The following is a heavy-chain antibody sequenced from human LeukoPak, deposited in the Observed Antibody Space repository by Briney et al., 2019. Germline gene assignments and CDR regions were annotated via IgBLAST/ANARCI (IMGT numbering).Heavy chain of an antibody. Sequence: ASVKVSCKASGYTFTGYYMHWVRQAPGQGLEWMGWINPNSGGTNYAQKFQGRVTMTRDTSISTAYMELSRLRPDDTAVYYCARGEYIVVVPAAMVFDYWGQGTLVTVSS. CDR2: INPNSGGT. V-gene: IGHV1-2*02. CDR1: GYTFTGYY. J-gene: IGHJ4*02. D-gene: IGHD2-2*01. CDR3: ARGEYIVVVPAAMVFDY.